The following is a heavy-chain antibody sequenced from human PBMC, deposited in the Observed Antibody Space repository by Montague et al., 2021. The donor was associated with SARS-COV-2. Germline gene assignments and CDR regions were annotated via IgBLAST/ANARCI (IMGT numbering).Heavy chain of an antibody. D-gene: IGHD4-11*01. CDR1: GDSVSSNIAT. CDR3: ARIPVDSKYYFDF. Sequence: CAISGDSVSSNIATWNWIRQSPSRGLEWLRRTYYRSKWYNDYAESVKSRITIDPDTSKHQFSLHLNSVTPEDTAVYYCARIPVDSKYYFDFWGQGTLVTVSS. V-gene: IGHV6-1*01. J-gene: IGHJ4*02. CDR2: TYYRSKWYN.